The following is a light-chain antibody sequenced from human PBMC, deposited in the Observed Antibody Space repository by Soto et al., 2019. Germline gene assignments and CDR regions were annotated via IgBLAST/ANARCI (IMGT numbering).Light chain of an antibody. V-gene: IGLV4-60*02. CDR2: LDRSGSY. J-gene: IGLJ3*02. Sequence: QLVLTQSSSASASLGSSVKLTCILSSGHNTYIIAWHQQQPEKAPRFLMTLDRSGSYNRGSGVPDRFSGSSSGADRYLTISNLQFEDEGDYYCETWYSNTHKVFGGGTKLTVL. CDR3: ETWYSNTHKV. CDR1: SGHNTYI.